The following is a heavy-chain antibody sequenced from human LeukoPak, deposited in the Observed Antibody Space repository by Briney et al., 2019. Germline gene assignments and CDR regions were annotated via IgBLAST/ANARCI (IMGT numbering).Heavy chain of an antibody. CDR1: GFTFNSYG. J-gene: IGHJ4*02. Sequence: PGGSLRLSCAASGFTFNSYGMHWVRQAPGKGLEWVAVIWYDGSNKYYADSVKGRFTTSRDNSKNTLYLQMNSLRAEDTAVYYCARDPRGGTYGFDYWGQGTLVTVSS. V-gene: IGHV3-33*01. D-gene: IGHD1-26*01. CDR2: IWYDGSNK. CDR3: ARDPRGGTYGFDY.